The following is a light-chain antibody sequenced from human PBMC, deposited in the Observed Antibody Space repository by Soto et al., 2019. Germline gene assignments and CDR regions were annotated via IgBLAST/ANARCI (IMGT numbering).Light chain of an antibody. V-gene: IGKV3-20*01. CDR1: QSVSGNY. Sequence: PGVRGTFFCRAIQSVSGNYLTWYQHKPGQAPRLLIYGATNRATGIPDRFSGSGSGTDFTLTISRLEPEDCAVYYCKQYGSSGTFGQGTKVDIK. J-gene: IGKJ1*01. CDR3: KQYGSSGT. CDR2: GAT.